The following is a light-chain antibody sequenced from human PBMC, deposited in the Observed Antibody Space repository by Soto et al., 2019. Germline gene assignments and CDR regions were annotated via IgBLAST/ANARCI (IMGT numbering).Light chain of an antibody. CDR3: QQSYSTPPYT. V-gene: IGKV1-39*01. Sequence: DIQMTQSPSSLSASVGDTVTITCRASRSIRGNVNWFQQKPGEAPKLLIHTSSRLQSGVPSRFSGSGFGTDFTLTIDSLQPEDFSTFYCQQSYSTPPYTFGQGTKLEIK. CDR1: RSIRGN. CDR2: TSS. J-gene: IGKJ2*01.